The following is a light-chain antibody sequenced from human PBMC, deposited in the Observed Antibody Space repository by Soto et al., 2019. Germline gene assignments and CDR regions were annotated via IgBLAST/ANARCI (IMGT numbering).Light chain of an antibody. V-gene: IGLV2-14*03. Sequence: QSALTQPASVSGSPGQSVTISCTGTSSDVGGYNFVSWYQHHPGKAPKLMIYDVSNRPSGVSNRFSGSKSGNTASLTISGLQAEDEADYYCKSYTTSSTYVFGTGTTLTVL. CDR2: DVS. CDR1: SSDVGGYNF. CDR3: KSYTTSSTYV. J-gene: IGLJ1*01.